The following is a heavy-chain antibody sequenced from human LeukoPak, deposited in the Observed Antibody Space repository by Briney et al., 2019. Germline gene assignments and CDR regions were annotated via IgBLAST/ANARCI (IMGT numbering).Heavy chain of an antibody. CDR1: GFTFSSYG. J-gene: IGHJ4*02. Sequence: GGSVRLSCAASGFTFSSYGMHWVRQAPGKGLEWVAVISYDGSKTYYADSVKGRFTISRDNSKNTLYLQMNSQRAEDTAVYYCAKVGDYFMPDYWGQGTLVTVSS. V-gene: IGHV3-30*18. CDR3: AKVGDYFMPDY. D-gene: IGHD3-10*01. CDR2: ISYDGSKT.